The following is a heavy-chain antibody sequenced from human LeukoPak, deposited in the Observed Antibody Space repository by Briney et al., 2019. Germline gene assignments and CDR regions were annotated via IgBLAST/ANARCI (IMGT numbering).Heavy chain of an antibody. CDR1: GGSISSSSYY. D-gene: IGHD3-22*01. V-gene: IGHV4-39*07. J-gene: IGHJ6*03. Sequence: SETLSLTCTVSGGSISSSSYYWGWIRQPPGKGLEWIGSIYYSGSTYYNPSLKSRVTISVDTSKNQFSLKLSSVTAADTAVYYCARTYDSPGYYSPDYYYMDVWGKGTTVTISS. CDR2: IYYSGST. CDR3: ARTYDSPGYYSPDYYYMDV.